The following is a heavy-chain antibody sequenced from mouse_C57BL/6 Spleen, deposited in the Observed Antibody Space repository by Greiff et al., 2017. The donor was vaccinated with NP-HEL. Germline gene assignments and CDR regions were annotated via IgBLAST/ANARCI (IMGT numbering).Heavy chain of an antibody. CDR2: IDPEDGET. D-gene: IGHD4-1*01. CDR3: ARDWDVPYWYFDV. J-gene: IGHJ1*03. CDR1: GFNIKDYY. Sequence: EVKLMESGAELVKPGASVKLSCTASGFNIKDYYMHWVKQRTEQGLEWIGRIDPEDGETKYAPKFQGKATITADTSSNTAYLQLSSLTSEDTAVYYCARDWDVPYWYFDVWGTGTTVTVSS. V-gene: IGHV14-2*01.